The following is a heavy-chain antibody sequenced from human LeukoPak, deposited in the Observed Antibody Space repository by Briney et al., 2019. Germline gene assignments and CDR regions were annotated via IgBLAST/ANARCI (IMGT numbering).Heavy chain of an antibody. Sequence: GGSLRLSCAASGFTVSSNYMSWVRQAPGKGLEWVAFIRYDESNKYYADSVKGRFTISRDNSKNTLYLQMNSLRAEDTAVYYCAKGHSSSFRYFDYWGQGTLVTVSS. CDR1: GFTVSSNY. CDR2: IRYDESNK. CDR3: AKGHSSSFRYFDY. J-gene: IGHJ4*02. D-gene: IGHD6-6*01. V-gene: IGHV3-30*02.